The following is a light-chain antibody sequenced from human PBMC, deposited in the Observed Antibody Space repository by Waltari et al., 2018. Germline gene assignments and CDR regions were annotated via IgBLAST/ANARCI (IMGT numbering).Light chain of an antibody. Sequence: SYELTQTPSVSVSPGQTARITCSGHELPSKYADWIQQKSGQAPRLVIYEDTKRPSGIPERFSGSSSGTVATLTITGAQVDDEADYYCYSSDSTGLRVFGGGTTVVVL. CDR1: ELPSKY. CDR2: EDT. CDR3: YSSDSTGLRV. J-gene: IGLJ1*01. V-gene: IGLV3-10*01.